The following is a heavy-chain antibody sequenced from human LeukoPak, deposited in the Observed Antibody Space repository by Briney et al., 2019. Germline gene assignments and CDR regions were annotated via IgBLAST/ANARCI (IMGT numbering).Heavy chain of an antibody. V-gene: IGHV3-43*01. CDR1: GFTFGGYA. D-gene: IGHD3-10*01. CDR2: VSRDGNTT. J-gene: IGHJ4*02. Sequence: PGGSLRLSCAASGFTFGGYAMHWVRQAPGKGLEWVALVSRDGNTTYYADSVRGRFTISRDNSKNSLYLQMNSLRTEDTAFYYCTRDTDYGSATNYFDSWGQGTLVSVSS. CDR3: TRDTDYGSATNYFDS.